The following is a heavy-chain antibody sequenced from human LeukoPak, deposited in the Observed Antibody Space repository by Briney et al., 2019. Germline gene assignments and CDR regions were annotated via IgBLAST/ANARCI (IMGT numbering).Heavy chain of an antibody. V-gene: IGHV3-30-3*01. J-gene: IGHJ4*02. CDR1: GFTFSSYA. CDR2: ISYDGSNK. Sequence: PGGSLRLSCAASGFTFSSYAMHWVRQAPGKGLEWVAVISYDGSNKYYADSVKGRFTISRDNSKNTLYLQMNSLRAEDTAVYYCARDDYYAVNWGQGTLVTVSS. D-gene: IGHD3-10*01. CDR3: ARDDYYAVN.